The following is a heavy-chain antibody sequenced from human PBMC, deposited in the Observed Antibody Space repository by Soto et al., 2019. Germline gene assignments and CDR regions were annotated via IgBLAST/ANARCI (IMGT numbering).Heavy chain of an antibody. D-gene: IGHD3-22*01. V-gene: IGHV4-30-2*01. CDR3: ASATDSTDWGFDY. Sequence: PSETLSLTCAVSGGSISSGGYSWSWIRQPPGKGLEWIGYIYHSGSTYYNPSLKSRVTISVDRSKNQFSLKLSSVTAADTAVYYCASATDSTDWGFDYWGQGTLVTVSS. CDR1: GGSISSGGYS. CDR2: IYHSGST. J-gene: IGHJ4*02.